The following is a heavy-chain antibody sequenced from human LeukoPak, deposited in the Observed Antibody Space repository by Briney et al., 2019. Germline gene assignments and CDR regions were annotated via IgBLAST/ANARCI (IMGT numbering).Heavy chain of an antibody. J-gene: IGHJ6*02. CDR2: IKQDGSEK. CDR1: GFNFSSYW. CDR3: ARVKYGHSCRYGMDV. D-gene: IGHD5-18*01. Sequence: GGSLRLSCAASGFNFSSYWMTWVRQAPGKGLEWVANIKQDGSEKYYVDSVKGRFTISRDNAKNSLYLQMNSLRAEDTAVYYCARVKYGHSCRYGMDVWGQGTTVTVSS. V-gene: IGHV3-7*01.